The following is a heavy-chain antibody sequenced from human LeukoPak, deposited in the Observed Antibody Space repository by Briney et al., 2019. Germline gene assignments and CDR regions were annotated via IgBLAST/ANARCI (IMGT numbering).Heavy chain of an antibody. Sequence: NASETLSLTCAVYGGSFSGYYWSWIRQPPGKGLEWIGEINHSGSTNYNPSLKSRVTISVDTSKNRFSLKLSSVTAAGTAVYYCARRSGSPGLDYWGQGTLVTVSS. CDR2: INHSGST. CDR3: ARRSGSPGLDY. J-gene: IGHJ4*02. D-gene: IGHD1-26*01. V-gene: IGHV4-34*01. CDR1: GGSFSGYY.